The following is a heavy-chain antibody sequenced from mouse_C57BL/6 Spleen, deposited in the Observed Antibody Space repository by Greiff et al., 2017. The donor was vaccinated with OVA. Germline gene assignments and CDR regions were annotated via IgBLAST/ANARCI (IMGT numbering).Heavy chain of an antibody. CDR3: TRGGIYYDYDDAMDY. CDR2: IDPETGGT. D-gene: IGHD2-4*01. J-gene: IGHJ4*01. CDR1: GYTFTDYE. V-gene: IGHV1-15*01. Sequence: VQLQQSGAELVRPGASVTLSCKASGYTFTDYEMHWVKQTPVHGLEWIGAIDPETGGTAYNQKFKGKAILTADKSSSTAYMELRSLTSEDSAVYYCTRGGIYYDYDDAMDYWGQGTSVTVSS.